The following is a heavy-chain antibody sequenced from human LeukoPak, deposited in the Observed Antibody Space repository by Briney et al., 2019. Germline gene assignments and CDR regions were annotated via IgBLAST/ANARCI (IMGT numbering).Heavy chain of an antibody. CDR1: GYIFTSYN. J-gene: IGHJ4*02. CDR2: INPSGGST. CDR3: AREEDLLGYCSGGSCGLVDY. V-gene: IGHV1-46*01. Sequence: ASVKVSCKASGYIFTSYNIYWVRQAPGQGLEWMGIINPSGGSTNYAQKFQGRVTMTRDTSISTAYMELSRLRSDDTAVYYCAREEDLLGYCSGGSCGLVDYWGQGTLVTVSS. D-gene: IGHD2-15*01.